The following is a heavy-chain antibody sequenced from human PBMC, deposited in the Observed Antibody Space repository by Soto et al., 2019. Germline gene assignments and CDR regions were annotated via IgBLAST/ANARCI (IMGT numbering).Heavy chain of an antibody. Sequence: EVQLLESGGGLVQPGGSLRLSCAASGFTFSNYAMTWVRQAPGKGLEWVSGISGSGGSTYYADSVKGRLTISRDNSKNTLFLQMNSLRAEDTAVYYCAKGDSVTPKGGYFDYWGQGTLVTVSS. CDR1: GFTFSNYA. J-gene: IGHJ4*02. CDR3: AKGDSVTPKGGYFDY. D-gene: IGHD4-4*01. V-gene: IGHV3-23*01. CDR2: ISGSGGST.